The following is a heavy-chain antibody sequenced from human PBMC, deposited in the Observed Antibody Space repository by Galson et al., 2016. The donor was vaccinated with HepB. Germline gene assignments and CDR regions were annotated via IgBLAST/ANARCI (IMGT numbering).Heavy chain of an antibody. CDR3: AGDPGYDFWSGYISHNRFDF. V-gene: IGHV3-23*01. CDR1: GFTFGSYA. Sequence: SLRLSCAASGFTFGSYAMTWVRQAPGKGLEWVSEISNSGGRTYYADSVKGRFTISRDNSKNTLSLQMNSLRAEDTAVYYCAGDPGYDFWSGYISHNRFDFWGRGTLVTVSS. J-gene: IGHJ4*02. D-gene: IGHD3-3*01. CDR2: ISNSGGRT.